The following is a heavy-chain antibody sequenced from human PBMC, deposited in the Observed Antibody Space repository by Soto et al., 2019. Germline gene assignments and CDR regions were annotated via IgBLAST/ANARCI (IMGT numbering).Heavy chain of an antibody. CDR2: IWYDGSNK. J-gene: IGHJ5*02. D-gene: IGHD1-26*01. Sequence: GSLRLSCAASGFTSSSYGMHWVRQAPGKGLEWVAVIWYDGSNKYYADSVKGRFTISRDNSKNSLYLQMNSLRDEDTAVYYCAREGGSLNWFDPWGQGTLVTVSS. CDR1: GFTSSSYG. V-gene: IGHV3-33*01. CDR3: AREGGSLNWFDP.